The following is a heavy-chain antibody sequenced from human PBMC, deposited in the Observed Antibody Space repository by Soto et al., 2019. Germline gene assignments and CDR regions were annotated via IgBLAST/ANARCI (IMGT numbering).Heavy chain of an antibody. CDR2: ISGRGGST. J-gene: IGHJ4*02. CDR1: GFTFSSYA. CDR3: AKVGLAMADPYYFDS. Sequence: DVQLLESGGGLLQPGGSLRLSCAASGFTFSSYAMSWVRQAPGKGLQWVSAISGRGGSTFYADSVKGRFTISRDNSKNTLYLQLNSLRVEDTALYYCAKVGLAMADPYYFDSWGRGTLVSVSS. D-gene: IGHD6-19*01. V-gene: IGHV3-23*01.